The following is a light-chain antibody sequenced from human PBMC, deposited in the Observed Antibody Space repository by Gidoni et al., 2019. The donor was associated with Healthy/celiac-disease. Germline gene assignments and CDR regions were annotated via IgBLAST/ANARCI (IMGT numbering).Light chain of an antibody. CDR2: EVS. CDR1: SSDVGGYNY. J-gene: IGLJ3*02. CDR3: SSYTSSSTLV. V-gene: IGLV2-14*01. Sequence: QSALTPPSSVSGSPGPSFTISCTGTSSDVGGYNYLSWYQHHPGKAPKPMIYEVSNRPSGVSNRFSGSKSGNTASLTISGLQAEDEADYYCSSYTSSSTLVFGGGTKLTV.